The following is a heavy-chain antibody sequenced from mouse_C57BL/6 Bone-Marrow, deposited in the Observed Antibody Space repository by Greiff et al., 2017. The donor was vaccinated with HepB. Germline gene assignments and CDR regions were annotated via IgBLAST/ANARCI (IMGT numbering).Heavy chain of an antibody. V-gene: IGHV1-81*01. CDR1: GYTFTSYG. J-gene: IGHJ2*01. CDR3: ASYYRGVY. Sequence: QVQLKESGAELARPGASVKLSCKASGYTFTSYGISWVKQRTGQGLEGIGEIYPRSGNTYYNEKFKGKATLTADKSSSTAYMELRSLTSEDSAVYFCASYYRGVYWGQGTTLTVSS. CDR2: IYPRSGNT. D-gene: IGHD2-12*01.